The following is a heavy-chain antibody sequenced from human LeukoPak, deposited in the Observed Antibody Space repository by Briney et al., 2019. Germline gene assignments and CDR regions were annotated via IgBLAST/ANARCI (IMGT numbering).Heavy chain of an antibody. CDR3: ATNFGVVISRYGMDV. CDR1: GGTFSSYA. Sequence: SVTVSCTASGGTFSSYAISWVRQAPGQGLEWMGRIIPILGIANYAQKFQGRVTITADKSTSTAYMELSSLRSEDTAVYYCATNFGVVISRYGMDVWGQGTTVTVSS. CDR2: IIPILGIA. V-gene: IGHV1-69*04. J-gene: IGHJ6*02. D-gene: IGHD3-3*01.